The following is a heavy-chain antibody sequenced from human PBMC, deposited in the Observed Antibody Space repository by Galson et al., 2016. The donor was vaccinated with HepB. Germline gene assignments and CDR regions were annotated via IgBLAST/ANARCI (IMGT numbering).Heavy chain of an antibody. CDR3: ARIYLDTSGYYSYYFDY. Sequence: SLRLSCAASGFTFSDYIMFWVRQAPGKGLEWVADISSDGDTEYYADSVKGRFTISRDNSNNTLALQMKSLRSEDTAVYYCARIYLDTSGYYSYYFDYWGQGSLVTVSS. D-gene: IGHD3-22*01. CDR1: GFTFSDYI. J-gene: IGHJ4*02. V-gene: IGHV3-30-3*01. CDR2: ISSDGDTE.